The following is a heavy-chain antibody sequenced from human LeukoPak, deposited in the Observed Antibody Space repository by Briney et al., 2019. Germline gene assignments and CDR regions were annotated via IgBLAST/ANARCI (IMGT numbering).Heavy chain of an antibody. J-gene: IGHJ5*02. CDR2: INAGNGNT. CDR1: GYTFTSYA. Sequence: ASVKVSCKASGYTFTSYAMHWVRQAPGQRLEWMGWINAGNGNTKYSQKFQGRVTITRDTSASTAYMELSSLRSEDTAVYYCARAPCSGGSCTPRGWFDPWGXETLVTVSS. CDR3: ARAPCSGGSCTPRGWFDP. D-gene: IGHD2-15*01. V-gene: IGHV1-3*01.